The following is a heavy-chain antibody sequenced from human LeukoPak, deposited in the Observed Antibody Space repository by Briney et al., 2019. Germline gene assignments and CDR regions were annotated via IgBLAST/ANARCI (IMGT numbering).Heavy chain of an antibody. V-gene: IGHV3-7*01. J-gene: IGHJ2*01. CDR2: IKQDGSEK. CDR3: ARDLYGDYDWYFDL. CDR1: GFTFSSYW. Sequence: GGSLRLSCAASGFTFSSYWMSWVRQAPGKGLEWVANIKQDGSEKYYVDSVKGRFTISRDNAKNSLYLQMNSLRAEDTAVYYCARDLYGDYDWYFDLWGRGTLVTVSS. D-gene: IGHD4-17*01.